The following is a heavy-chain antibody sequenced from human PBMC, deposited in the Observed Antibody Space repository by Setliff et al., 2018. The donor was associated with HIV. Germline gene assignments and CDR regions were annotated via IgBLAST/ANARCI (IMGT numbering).Heavy chain of an antibody. CDR2: IIPIFDAA. CDR1: GGSFTNNA. V-gene: IGHV1-69*13. D-gene: IGHD1-1*01. Sequence: ASVKVSWKASGGSFTNNAIIWVRQAPGQGLEWMGGIIPIFDAANYAHRFQGRVTINADDSTSTAYMELSSLRYEDAAVYYCASSAINAAGMPNFFDCWGQGTLVTVSS. J-gene: IGHJ4*02. CDR3: ASSAINAAGMPNFFDC.